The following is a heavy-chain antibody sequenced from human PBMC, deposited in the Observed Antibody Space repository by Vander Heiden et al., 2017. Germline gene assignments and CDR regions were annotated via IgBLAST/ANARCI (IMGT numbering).Heavy chain of an antibody. D-gene: IGHD2-21*02. V-gene: IGHV3-23*01. Sequence: EVQLLESGGGLVQPGGSLRLSCAASGFTFRNYAMSWVRQAPGKGLEWVSGISARGGSTYYTDSVKGRFTISRDNSKNTLYLQMNSLRAEDTAVYYCAKDAVVVTPDYWGQGTLVTVSS. CDR2: ISARGGST. CDR1: GFTFRNYA. J-gene: IGHJ4*02. CDR3: AKDAVVVTPDY.